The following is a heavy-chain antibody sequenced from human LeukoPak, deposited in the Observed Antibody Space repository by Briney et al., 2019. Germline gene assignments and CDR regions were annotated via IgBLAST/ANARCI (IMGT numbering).Heavy chain of an antibody. CDR1: GLIISREF. CDR3: AKVATTPVWAPDY. D-gene: IGHD1-1*01. CDR2: IYSDGNT. Sequence: GGFLRLSCAASGLIISREFMSWVRQAPGQGLEWVAIIYSDGNTVYAESVKGRFTISRDTSKNRLFLHMDSLRFEDTALYYCAKVATTPVWAPDYWGQGTLVTVSS. V-gene: IGHV3-53*01. J-gene: IGHJ4*02.